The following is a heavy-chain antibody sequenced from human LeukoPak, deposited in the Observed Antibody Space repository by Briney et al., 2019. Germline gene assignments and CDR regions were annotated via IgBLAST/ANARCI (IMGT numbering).Heavy chain of an antibody. D-gene: IGHD3-3*01. CDR3: AMRGVVTDLYYFDY. CDR1: GGSISSSSYY. Sequence: SETLSLTCTVSGGSISSSSYYWGWIRQPPGKGLEWIGSIYYSGSTYYSPSLKSRVTISVDTSKNQFSLKLSSVTAADTAVYYCAMRGVVTDLYYFDYWGQGTLVTVSS. CDR2: IYYSGST. V-gene: IGHV4-39*01. J-gene: IGHJ4*02.